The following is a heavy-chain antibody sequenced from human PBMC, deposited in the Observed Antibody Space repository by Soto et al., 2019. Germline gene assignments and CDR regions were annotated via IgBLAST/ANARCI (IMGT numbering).Heavy chain of an antibody. V-gene: IGHV3-48*01. CDR2: INGGSTII. CDR1: GSTFSSYS. CDR3: AASPLYYYIDV. J-gene: IGHJ6*03. Sequence: GGSLRLSCAASGSTFSSYSMHWVRQAPGKGLEWVSYINGGSTIIYYADSVKGRFTISRDNAKNSLYLQINSLRAEDTAVYYCAASPLYYYIDVWGKGTTVTVSS.